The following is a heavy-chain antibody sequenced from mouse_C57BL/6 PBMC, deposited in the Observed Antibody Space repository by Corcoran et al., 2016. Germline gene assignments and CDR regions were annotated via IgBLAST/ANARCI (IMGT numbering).Heavy chain of an antibody. CDR2: INPNNGGT. V-gene: IGHV1-26*01. D-gene: IGHD2-3*01. Sequence: EVQLQQSGPELVKPGASVKISCKASGYTFTDYYMNWVKQSHGKSLEWIGDINPNNGGTSYNQKFKGKATLTVDKSSSTAYMELRSLTSEDSAVYYCARGGWLLLWFVYWGQGTLVTVSA. CDR3: ARGGWLLLWFVY. J-gene: IGHJ3*01. CDR1: GYTFTDYY.